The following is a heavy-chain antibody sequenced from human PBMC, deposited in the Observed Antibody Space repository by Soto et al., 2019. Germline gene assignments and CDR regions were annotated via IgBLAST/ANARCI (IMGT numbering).Heavy chain of an antibody. V-gene: IGHV3-23*01. Sequence: EVQLLESGGGLVQPGGSLRLSCAASGFTFRSYAMSWVRQAPGEGLEWVSGISNRGGRTYHADAVKGRFTISRDNSKNTLYLQMNSLRAEDTAVYYCARDRTIFGVVRGWFDPWGQGTLVTVSS. J-gene: IGHJ5*02. D-gene: IGHD3-3*01. CDR2: ISNRGGRT. CDR3: ARDRTIFGVVRGWFDP. CDR1: GFTFRSYA.